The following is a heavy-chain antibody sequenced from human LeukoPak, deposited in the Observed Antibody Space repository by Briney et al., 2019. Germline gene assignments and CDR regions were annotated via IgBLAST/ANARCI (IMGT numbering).Heavy chain of an antibody. CDR2: TYYRSKWHN. CDR3: ARDTLAAADS. D-gene: IGHD6-25*01. Sequence: SQTLSLTCAISGDSVSRDGAAWTWIRQSPSRGLEWLGRTYYRSKWHNEYAVSVRGRMAISPDTSKNQFSLHLSSVIPEDTAVYFCARDTLAAADSWGQGALVTVSS. V-gene: IGHV6-1*01. CDR1: GDSVSRDGAA. J-gene: IGHJ4*02.